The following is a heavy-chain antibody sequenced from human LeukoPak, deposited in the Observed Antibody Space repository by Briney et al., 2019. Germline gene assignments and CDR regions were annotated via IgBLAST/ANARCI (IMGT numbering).Heavy chain of an antibody. V-gene: IGHV3-43*02. J-gene: IGHJ3*02. D-gene: IGHD6-13*01. CDR2: ISGDGGST. CDR1: GFTLDDYA. CDR3: AKDYLLSSSWYLGAFDI. Sequence: GGSLRLSCAASGFTLDDYAMHWVRQAPGKGLEWVSLISGDGGSTYYADSVKGRFTISRDNSKNSLYLQMNSLRTEDTALYYCAKDYLLSSSWYLGAFDIWGQGTMVTVSS.